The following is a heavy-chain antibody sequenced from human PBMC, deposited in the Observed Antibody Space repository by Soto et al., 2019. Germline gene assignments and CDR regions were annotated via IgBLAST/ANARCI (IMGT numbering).Heavy chain of an antibody. Sequence: QVQLQESGPGLVRPSETLSLTCTVSDGSIRNYYWSWIRQPAGKGLEWIGRIYSSGSTDYNPSLKSRVAMSVDTSKNQFSLRLSAVTAADTAVYYCARENDYWGQGTLVTVSS. CDR1: DGSIRNYY. J-gene: IGHJ4*02. CDR3: ARENDY. CDR2: IYSSGST. V-gene: IGHV4-4*07.